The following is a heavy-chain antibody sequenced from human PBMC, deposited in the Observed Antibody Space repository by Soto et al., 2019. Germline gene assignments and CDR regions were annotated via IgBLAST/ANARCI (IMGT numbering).Heavy chain of an antibody. Sequence: SETLSLIYAFSGGSILSSGYPWSWIRQPPGKGLEWIGYIYHSGSTYYYPSLKSRVTTSVDTSKNQFSLKLSSVTAADTAVYYCARFTHYYGMDVWGQGTTVT. J-gene: IGHJ6*02. CDR3: ARFTHYYGMDV. CDR2: IYHSGST. V-gene: IGHV4-30-2*05. CDR1: GGSILSSGYP.